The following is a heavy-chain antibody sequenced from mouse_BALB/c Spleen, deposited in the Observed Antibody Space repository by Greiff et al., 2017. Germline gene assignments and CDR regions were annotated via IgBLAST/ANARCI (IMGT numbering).Heavy chain of an antibody. CDR1: GFTFNTYA. CDR2: IRSKSNNYAT. D-gene: IGHD2-4*01. CDR3: VRPLYDYDGYYYAMDY. V-gene: IGHV10-1*02. Sequence: EVNVVESGGGLVQPKGSLKLSCAASGFTFNTYAMNWVRQAPGKGLEWVARIRSKSNNYATYYADSVKDRFTISRDDSQSMLYLQMNNLKTEDTAMYYCVRPLYDYDGYYYAMDYWGQGTSVTVSS. J-gene: IGHJ4*01.